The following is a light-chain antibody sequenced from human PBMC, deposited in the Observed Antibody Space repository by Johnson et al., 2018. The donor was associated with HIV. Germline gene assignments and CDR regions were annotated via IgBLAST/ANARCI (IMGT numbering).Light chain of an antibody. J-gene: IGLJ1*01. CDR1: SSNIGNNY. V-gene: IGLV1-51*01. CDR2: DNN. CDR3: GTWDSSLSPHYV. Sequence: QSALTQPPSVSAAPGQKVTISCSGSSSNIGNNYVSWYQQLPGTAPKLLIYDNNKRPSGIPDRFSGSKSGTSSTLGITGLQTGDEADYYCGTWDSSLSPHYVFGTGTTITVL.